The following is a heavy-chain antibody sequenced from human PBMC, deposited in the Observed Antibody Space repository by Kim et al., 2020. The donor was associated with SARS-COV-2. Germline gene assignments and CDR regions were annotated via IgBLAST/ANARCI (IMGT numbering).Heavy chain of an antibody. D-gene: IGHD3-16*01. CDR1: GFTFSSYA. CDR3: VKTMGPDLRAQKYGMDV. J-gene: IGHJ6*02. CDR2: ISSNGGST. V-gene: IGHV3-64D*09. Sequence: GGSLRLSCSASGFTFSSYAMHWVRQAPGKGLEYVSAISSNGGSTYYADSVKGRFTISRDNSKNTLYLQMSSLRAEDTAVYYCVKTMGPDLRAQKYGMDVWGQGTTVTVSS.